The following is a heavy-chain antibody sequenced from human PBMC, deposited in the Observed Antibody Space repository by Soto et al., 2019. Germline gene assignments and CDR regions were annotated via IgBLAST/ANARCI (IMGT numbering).Heavy chain of an antibody. J-gene: IGHJ6*02. CDR3: ARGRPYGMDV. CDR1: GFTFGSYW. CDR2: IDSDGSST. Sequence: GGSLRLSCAASGFTFGSYWMNWVRQAPGKGLVWVSRIDSDGSSTTYADSVKGRFTTSRDNAKNTLYLRMSSLRVEDTAVYYCARGRPYGMDVWGQGTTVTVSS. V-gene: IGHV3-74*01.